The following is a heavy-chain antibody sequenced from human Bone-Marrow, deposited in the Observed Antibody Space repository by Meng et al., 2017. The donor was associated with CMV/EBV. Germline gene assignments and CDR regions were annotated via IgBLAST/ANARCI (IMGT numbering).Heavy chain of an antibody. J-gene: IGHJ4*02. CDR2: ISAYNGNT. D-gene: IGHD2-2*01. CDR3: ARGDIVVIPAAYDY. CDR1: GYSCNSTG. V-gene: IGHV1-18*01. Sequence: KASGYSCNSTGIRWVRQAPGQGLEWMGWISAYNGNTNYAQKVKGRVTMTTDTSTSTAYMELRSLRSDDTAVYYCARGDIVVIPAAYDYWGQGTLVTVSS.